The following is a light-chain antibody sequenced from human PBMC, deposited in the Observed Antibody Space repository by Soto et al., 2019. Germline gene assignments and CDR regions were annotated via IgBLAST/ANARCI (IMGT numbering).Light chain of an antibody. CDR2: DAS. CDR1: QSISSW. J-gene: IGKJ1*01. Sequence: DIQMTQSPSTLSASVGDRVTITCRASQSISSWLAWYQQKPGKAPKLLIYDASSLESGVPSRFSGSGSGTEFTLTISSLQPDDFATYYCQQYNSYSPGFGQGTTVEIK. CDR3: QQYNSYSPG. V-gene: IGKV1-5*01.